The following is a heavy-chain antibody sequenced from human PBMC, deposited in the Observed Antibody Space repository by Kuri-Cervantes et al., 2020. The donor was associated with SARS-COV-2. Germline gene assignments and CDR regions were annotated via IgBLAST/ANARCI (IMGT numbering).Heavy chain of an antibody. Sequence: GESLKISCAASGFTFSSYSMNWVRQAPGKGLEWVSSISSSSSYIYYADSVKGRFTISRDNSKNTLYLQMNSLRAEDTAVYYCTKIFGRSVRESFDFWGQGTVVTVSS. J-gene: IGHJ3*01. CDR2: ISSSSSYI. CDR3: TKIFGRSVRESFDF. V-gene: IGHV3-21*04. CDR1: GFTFSSYS. D-gene: IGHD3-10*01.